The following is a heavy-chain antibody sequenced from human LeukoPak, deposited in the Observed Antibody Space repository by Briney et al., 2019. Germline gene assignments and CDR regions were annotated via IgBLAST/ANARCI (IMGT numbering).Heavy chain of an antibody. Sequence: SETLSLTCTVSGYSISSGYYWGWIRQPPGKGLEWIGSIYHSGSTYYNPSLKSRVTISVDTSKNQFSLKLSSVTAADTAVYYCARDRSSSWYKPDYYMDVWGKGTTVTVSS. V-gene: IGHV4-38-2*02. CDR3: ARDRSSSWYKPDYYMDV. CDR2: IYHSGST. D-gene: IGHD6-13*01. J-gene: IGHJ6*03. CDR1: GYSISSGYY.